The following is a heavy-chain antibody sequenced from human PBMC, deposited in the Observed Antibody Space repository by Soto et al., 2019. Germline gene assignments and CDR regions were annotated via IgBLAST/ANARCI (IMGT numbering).Heavy chain of an antibody. V-gene: IGHV1-18*01. D-gene: IGHD3-10*01. CDR1: GYTFSSYG. CDR3: AREGYYSGSGTYSPPRYYGMDV. J-gene: IGHJ6*02. Sequence: QVQLVQSGVEVKKAGASVKVSCKASGYTFSSYGISWARQAPGQGLEWMGWISDYNGNTHYAQKCQGRLSMTTDTSTRTASMGLRGLGSDGTAVYFCAREGYYSGSGTYSPPRYYGMDVWGQGTTVTVSS. CDR2: ISDYNGNT.